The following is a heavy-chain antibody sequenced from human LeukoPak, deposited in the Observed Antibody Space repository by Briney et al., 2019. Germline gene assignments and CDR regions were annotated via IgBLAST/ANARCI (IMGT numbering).Heavy chain of an antibody. CDR3: ATATYYYDSSGYYFDX. J-gene: IGHJ4*02. D-gene: IGHD3-22*01. V-gene: IGHV1-24*01. Sequence: ASVKVSCKVSGYTLTELSMHWVRQAPGKGLEWMGGFDPEDGETIYAQKFQGRVTMTEDTSTDTAYMELSSLRSEDTAVYYCATATYYYDSSGYYFDXWGQGTLVTVSS. CDR1: GYTLTELS. CDR2: FDPEDGET.